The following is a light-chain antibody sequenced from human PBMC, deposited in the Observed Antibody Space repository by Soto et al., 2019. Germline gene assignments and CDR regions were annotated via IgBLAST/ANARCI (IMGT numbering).Light chain of an antibody. V-gene: IGKV2-30*02. CDR2: KVS. CDR1: QSLVHNDGHTS. CDR3: LQTIHWPWT. J-gene: IGKJ1*01. Sequence: DVVMTQSPLSLPVTLGQPASISCRSSQSLVHNDGHTSLNWFQQRPGQAPRRLTYKVSNRDSGVPARFSGSGSGTDFTLKISRVEAEDVGVYYCLQTIHWPWTFGQGTKVEIK.